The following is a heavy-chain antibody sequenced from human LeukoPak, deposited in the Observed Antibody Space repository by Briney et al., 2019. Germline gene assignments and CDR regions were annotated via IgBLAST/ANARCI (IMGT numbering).Heavy chain of an antibody. Sequence: SETLSLTCTVSGGSISSSSYYWGWIRQPPWNGLEGIGSIYCSGSTYYNPSLTSRLTLSVDTSKTQFSLKLSSVTAADTAVYYCASHSSSWDQNWFDPWGQGTLVTVSS. D-gene: IGHD6-13*01. V-gene: IGHV4-39*01. CDR1: GGSISSSSYY. J-gene: IGHJ5*02. CDR2: IYCSGST. CDR3: ASHSSSWDQNWFDP.